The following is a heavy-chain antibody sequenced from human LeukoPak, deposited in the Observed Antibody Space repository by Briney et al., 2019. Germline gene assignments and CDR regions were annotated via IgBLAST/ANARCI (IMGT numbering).Heavy chain of an antibody. Sequence: GGSLRLSCVASGFTFSSRDWMTWVRQAPGKGLGWVANIKQDGSEKNYVDSVKGRFTISRDNAKNSLYLQMNSLRAEDTAVYYCARVYGDAIYYYYYMDVWGKGTTVTVSS. CDR2: IKQDGSEK. V-gene: IGHV3-7*01. CDR3: ARVYGDAIYYYYYMDV. CDR1: GFTFSSRDW. J-gene: IGHJ6*03. D-gene: IGHD4-17*01.